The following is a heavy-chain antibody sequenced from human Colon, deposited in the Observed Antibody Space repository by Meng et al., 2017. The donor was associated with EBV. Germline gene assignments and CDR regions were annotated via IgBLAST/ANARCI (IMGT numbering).Heavy chain of an antibody. D-gene: IGHD2-21*02. CDR3: ARGPYCGGDCYWFDP. V-gene: IGHV4-30-2*01. CDR1: GASISIGDYS. J-gene: IGHJ5*02. CDR2: IYHGGTT. Sequence: QLLLQQADSGLWKPSQSLSLPCAFSGASISIGDYSWSWIRQPPGQGLEWIGYIYHGGTTYNTSLKSRVTISVDNSKNQFSLRLTSVTAADTAVYYCARGPYCGGDCYWFDPWGQGTLVTVSS.